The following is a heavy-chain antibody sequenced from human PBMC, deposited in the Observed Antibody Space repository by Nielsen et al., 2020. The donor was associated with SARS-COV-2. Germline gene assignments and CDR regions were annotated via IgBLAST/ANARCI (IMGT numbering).Heavy chain of an antibody. V-gene: IGHV4-39*01. Sequence: GSLRLSCTVSGGSISSSSYYWGWIRQPPGKGLEWIGSIYYSGSTYYNPSLKSRVTISVDTSKNQFSLKLSSVTAADTAVYYCARGVFPYDFWSGYYTGIEYAFDIWGQGTMVTVSS. D-gene: IGHD3-3*01. CDR2: IYYSGST. CDR1: GGSISSSSYY. J-gene: IGHJ3*02. CDR3: ARGVFPYDFWSGYYTGIEYAFDI.